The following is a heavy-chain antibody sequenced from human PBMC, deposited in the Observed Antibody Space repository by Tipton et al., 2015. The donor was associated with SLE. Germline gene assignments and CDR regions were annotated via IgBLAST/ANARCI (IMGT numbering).Heavy chain of an antibody. Sequence: RSLRLSCAASGFTFSSYAMHWVRQAPGKGLQWVAVISYDGSYKYYADSVKGRFTISRDNSKNTLYLQMNSLRAEDTAVYYCAREEAIMNAFDIWGLGTMVTVSS. CDR2: ISYDGSYK. CDR3: AREEAIMNAFDI. J-gene: IGHJ3*02. V-gene: IGHV3-30*04. CDR1: GFTFSSYA. D-gene: IGHD3-16*01.